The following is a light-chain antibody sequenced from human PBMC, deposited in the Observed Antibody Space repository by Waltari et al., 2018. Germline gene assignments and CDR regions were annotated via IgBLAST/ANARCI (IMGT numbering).Light chain of an antibody. Sequence: DIVMTQSPDSLAVSLGERATIHCKSSQNILYSSNNKNFLAWYQQKSGQPPKLLIYWASTRESGVPDRFTGSWSGTDFTLTISSLQAEDVAVYYCQQYFVTPFTFGPGTKVDIK. CDR3: QQYFVTPFT. CDR1: QNILYSSNNKNF. V-gene: IGKV4-1*01. J-gene: IGKJ3*01. CDR2: WAS.